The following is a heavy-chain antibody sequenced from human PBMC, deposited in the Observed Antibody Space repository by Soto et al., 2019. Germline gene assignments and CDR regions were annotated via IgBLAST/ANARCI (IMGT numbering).Heavy chain of an antibody. D-gene: IGHD6-13*01. J-gene: IGHJ6*02. Sequence: ETLSLTCAVYGGSFSGYYWSWIRQPPGKGLEWIGEINHSGSTNYNPSLKSRVTISVDTSKNQFSLKLSSVTAADTAVYYCARGWGARSSSWYDIYYYYYYGMDVWGQGTTVTV. CDR2: INHSGST. V-gene: IGHV4-34*01. CDR3: ARGWGARSSSWYDIYYYYYYGMDV. CDR1: GGSFSGYY.